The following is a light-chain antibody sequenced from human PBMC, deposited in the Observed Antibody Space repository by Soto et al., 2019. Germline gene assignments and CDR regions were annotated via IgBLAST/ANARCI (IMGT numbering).Light chain of an antibody. V-gene: IGKV3-15*01. CDR3: QQYDTYPVT. Sequence: EIVMTQSPATLSVSLGERATLSCRASQSVSRNLAWYQLKPGQAPRLLIYGASTRATRIPARFSGSGSGTDFTLTLSPLQPDDFATYYCQQYDTYPVTFGGGTKVDIK. CDR2: GAS. CDR1: QSVSRN. J-gene: IGKJ4*01.